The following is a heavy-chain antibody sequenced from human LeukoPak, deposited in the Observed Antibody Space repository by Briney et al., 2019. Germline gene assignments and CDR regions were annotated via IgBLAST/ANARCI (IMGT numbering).Heavy chain of an antibody. CDR1: GDSVSSNSAA. J-gene: IGHJ4*02. Sequence: SQTLSLTCAISGDSVSSNSAAWNWIRQSPSRGLECLGRPYYRSRSYVKSRITINPDTSKNQFSLKLSSVTAADTAVYYCAREGGIAARLDYWGQGTLVTVSS. CDR2: PYYRSRS. CDR3: AREGGIAARLDY. D-gene: IGHD6-6*01. V-gene: IGHV6-1*01.